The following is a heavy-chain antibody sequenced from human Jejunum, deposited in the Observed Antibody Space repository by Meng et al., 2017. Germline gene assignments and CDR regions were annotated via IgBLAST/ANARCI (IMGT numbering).Heavy chain of an antibody. CDR3: ARRGGAYSTGHFPHFDD. D-gene: IGHD6-19*01. V-gene: IGHV4-4*02. CDR2: VFHTGSS. CDR1: GGSISSTNW. J-gene: IGHJ4*02. Sequence: HVQPQESGPGLVKPSGTLSLTCAVSGGSISSTNWWSWVRQPPGKGPEWIGDVFHTGSSNYSPSLRSRVTISVDKSKNQFSLNLSSVTAADTAVYFCARRGGAYSTGHFPHFDDWGQGTLVTVSS.